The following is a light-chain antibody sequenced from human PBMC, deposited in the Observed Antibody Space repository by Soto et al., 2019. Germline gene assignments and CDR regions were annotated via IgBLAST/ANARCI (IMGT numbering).Light chain of an antibody. CDR1: SSDIGSNNY. Sequence: QSALTQPASVSGSPGQSITISCTGTSSDIGSNNYVSWSQQRPGKAPTLIIYEVSNRPSGVSNHFSGSKSGNTASLTISGLLPEDEAEYYCSSYTTTTRLFGGGTKVTVL. V-gene: IGLV2-14*01. CDR2: EVS. J-gene: IGLJ3*02. CDR3: SSYTTTTRL.